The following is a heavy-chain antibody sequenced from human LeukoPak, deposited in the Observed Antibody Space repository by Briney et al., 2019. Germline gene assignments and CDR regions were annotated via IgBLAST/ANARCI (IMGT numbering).Heavy chain of an antibody. D-gene: IGHD6-19*01. Sequence: SETLSLTCTVSGGSISSYYWSWIRQPPGKGLEWIGYIYYSGSTNYNPSLKSRVTISVDTSKNQFSLKLSSVTAADTAVYYCARAAGKAVAGPYFNWFDPWGQGTLVTVSS. CDR3: ARAAGKAVAGPYFNWFDP. V-gene: IGHV4-59*01. CDR2: IYYSGST. J-gene: IGHJ5*02. CDR1: GGSISSYY.